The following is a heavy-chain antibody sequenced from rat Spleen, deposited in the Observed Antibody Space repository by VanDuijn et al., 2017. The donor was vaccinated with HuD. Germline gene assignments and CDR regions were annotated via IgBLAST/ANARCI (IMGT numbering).Heavy chain of an antibody. CDR2: ISTGGGST. D-gene: IGHD1-4*01. Sequence: EVQLVESGGGLVQPGRSLKLSCAASGFTFSNYYMAWVRQAPTKGLEWVAYISTGGGSTYYRDSVKGRFTISRDNAKSTLYLQMDSLRSEDTATYYCTTDPTRVSVTWGQGVMVTVSS. CDR3: TTDPTRVSVT. V-gene: IGHV5-27*01. J-gene: IGHJ2*01. CDR1: GFTFSNYY.